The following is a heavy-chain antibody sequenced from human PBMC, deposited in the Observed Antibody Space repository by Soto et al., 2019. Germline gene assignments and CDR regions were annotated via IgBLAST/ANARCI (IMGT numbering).Heavy chain of an antibody. Sequence: DVQLLESGGGLVQPGGSLRLSCAASGFTLRNYAMAWVRQAPGKGLEWVSTIGGGGDSTYYADSVKGRFTISRDNSKNTLYLQMNSLRAEDTAVYHCAKDRMDPRTDCSSNSCLGWFDPWGQGTLVTVSA. CDR1: GFTLRNYA. CDR3: AKDRMDPRTDCSSNSCLGWFDP. D-gene: IGHD2-2*01. CDR2: IGGGGDST. V-gene: IGHV3-23*01. J-gene: IGHJ5*02.